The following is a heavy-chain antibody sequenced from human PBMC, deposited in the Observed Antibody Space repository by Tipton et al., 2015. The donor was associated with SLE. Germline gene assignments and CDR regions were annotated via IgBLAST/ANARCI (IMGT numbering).Heavy chain of an antibody. V-gene: IGHV4-39*07. D-gene: IGHD4-11*01. CDR1: GGSISRSNYY. CDR2: ILYNGVT. CDR3: ARYTVGTMEDP. J-gene: IGHJ5*02. Sequence: TLSLTCTVSGGSISRSNYYWGWIRQPPGKGLEWIGSILYNGVTSYNPSLKSRITISLDTSKNQFSLKLTSMTAADTAVYYCARYTVGTMEDPWGQGILVTVSS.